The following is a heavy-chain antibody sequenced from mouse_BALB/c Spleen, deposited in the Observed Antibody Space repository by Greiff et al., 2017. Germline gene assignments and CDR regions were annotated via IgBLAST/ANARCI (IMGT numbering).Heavy chain of an antibody. CDR3: AREGPYGNYSDLAY. CDR1: GFTFSDYY. CDR2: ISDGGSYT. V-gene: IGHV5-4*02. J-gene: IGHJ2*01. Sequence: EVQGVESGGGLVKPGGSLKLSCAASGFTFSDYYMYWVRQTPEKRLEWVATISDGGSYTYYPDSVKGRFTISRDNAKNNLYLQMSSLKSEDTAMYYCAREGPYGNYSDLAYWGQGTTLTVSS. D-gene: IGHD2-10*02.